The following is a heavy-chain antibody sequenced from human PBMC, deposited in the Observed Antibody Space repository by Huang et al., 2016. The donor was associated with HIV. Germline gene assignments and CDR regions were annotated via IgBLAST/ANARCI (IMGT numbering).Heavy chain of an antibody. J-gene: IGHJ5*02. CDR3: AREIMISFGGPFDP. Sequence: QVQLHQWGAGLLKPSETLSLTCAVYGGSFSSYYWNWIRPSPGKGLEWIGQINHLGTTTDNPSLKSRVTMSVDTSKNQFALKLNAVTAADTAVYYCAREIMISFGGPFDPWGQGTLVTVSS. CDR1: GGSFSSYY. CDR2: INHLGTT. D-gene: IGHD3-16*01. V-gene: IGHV4-34*01.